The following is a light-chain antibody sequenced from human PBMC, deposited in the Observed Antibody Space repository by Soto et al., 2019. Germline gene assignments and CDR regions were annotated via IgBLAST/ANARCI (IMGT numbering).Light chain of an antibody. CDR3: QQYGSPRWT. Sequence: IALTQSPGTLSLSPGSRATLSFRASPSVSSSYLAWSQQKPGQAPRLVIYGASSRATSIPDRFSGSGSGTDFTLTISRLEPEDFAVYYCQQYGSPRWTFCQGTKLEIK. CDR2: GAS. V-gene: IGKV3-20*01. CDR1: PSVSSSY. J-gene: IGKJ1*01.